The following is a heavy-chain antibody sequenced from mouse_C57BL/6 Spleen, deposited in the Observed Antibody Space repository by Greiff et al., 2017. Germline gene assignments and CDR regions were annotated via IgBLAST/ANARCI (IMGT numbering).Heavy chain of an antibody. CDR1: GYTFTSYW. Sequence: VQLQQPGAELVMPGASVKLSCKASGYTFTSYWMHWVKQRPGQGLEWIGGIDPSDSYTNYNQKFKGKSTLTVDKSSSTAYMQLSSLTSEDSAVYYCARDYYGNGFAYWGQGTLVTVAA. D-gene: IGHD2-1*01. J-gene: IGHJ3*01. CDR3: ARDYYGNGFAY. V-gene: IGHV1-69*01. CDR2: IDPSDSYT.